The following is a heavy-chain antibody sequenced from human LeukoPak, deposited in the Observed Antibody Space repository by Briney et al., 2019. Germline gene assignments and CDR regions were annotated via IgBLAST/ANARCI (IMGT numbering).Heavy chain of an antibody. CDR3: TRGRGRGYSGYVLVDDY. D-gene: IGHD5-12*01. CDR2: INHSGST. J-gene: IGHJ4*02. Sequence: PSETLSLTCAVYGGSFSGYYWSWIRQPPGKGLEWIGEINHSGSTNYNPSLKSRVTISVDTSKNRFSLKLSSVTAADTAVYYCTRGRGRGYSGYVLVDDYWGQGTLVTVSS. V-gene: IGHV4-34*01. CDR1: GGSFSGYY.